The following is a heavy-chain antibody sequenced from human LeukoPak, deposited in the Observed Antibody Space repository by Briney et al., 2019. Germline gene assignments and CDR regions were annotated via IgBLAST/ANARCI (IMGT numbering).Heavy chain of an antibody. V-gene: IGHV3-21*01. CDR1: GFTFSGHG. J-gene: IGHJ4*02. Sequence: GGSLRLSCVASGFTFSGHGMHWVRQAPGKGLEWVSSITTSRSYIYYADSVKGRFTISRDNAKNSLYLQMNSLRAEDTAVYYCASGDNSSWYFHFDFWGQGTLVTVSS. CDR3: ASGDNSSWYFHFDF. CDR2: ITTSRSYI. D-gene: IGHD6-13*01.